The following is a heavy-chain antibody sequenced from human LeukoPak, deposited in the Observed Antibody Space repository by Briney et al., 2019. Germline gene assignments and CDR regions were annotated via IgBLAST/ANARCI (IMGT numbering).Heavy chain of an antibody. CDR2: SSSSGSTI. CDR1: GFTLSDYY. J-gene: IGHJ4*02. CDR3: ARRRDFIDY. D-gene: IGHD3/OR15-3a*01. V-gene: IGHV3-11*01. Sequence: PGGSLRLSCAASGFTLSDYYMSWIRQAPGKGLEWVSYSSSSGSTIYYADSEKGRFAISRDNAKNSLYLKTDSLRAEDTAVYYCARRRDFIDYWGQGTLVTVSS.